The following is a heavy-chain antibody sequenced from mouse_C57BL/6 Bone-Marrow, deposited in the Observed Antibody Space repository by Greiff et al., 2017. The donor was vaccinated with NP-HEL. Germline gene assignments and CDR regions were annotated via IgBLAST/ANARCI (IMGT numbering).Heavy chain of an antibody. Sequence: EVKLMESGEGLVKPGGSLKLSCAASGFTFSSYAMSWVRQTPEKRLEWVAYISSGGDYIYYADTVKGRFTISRDNARNTLYLQMSSLQSEDTALYYCTREITTVVGTGFPPWFAYWGQGTLVTVSA. V-gene: IGHV5-9-1*02. D-gene: IGHD1-1*01. CDR1: GFTFSSYA. CDR2: ISSGGDYI. J-gene: IGHJ3*01. CDR3: TREITTVVGTGFPPWFAY.